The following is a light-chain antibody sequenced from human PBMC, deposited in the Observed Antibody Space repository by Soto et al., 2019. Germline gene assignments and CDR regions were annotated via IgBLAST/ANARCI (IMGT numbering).Light chain of an antibody. Sequence: DIQLTQSPSFLSASVGDRVTITCRASQGISSYLAWYQQKPGKAPKLLIYAASTLQSGVPSRFSGSGSGTEFTPTISSRQPEDFATYYCQQLNSYPLYTFGQGTKLEIK. V-gene: IGKV1-9*01. CDR2: AAS. CDR3: QQLNSYPLYT. CDR1: QGISSY. J-gene: IGKJ2*01.